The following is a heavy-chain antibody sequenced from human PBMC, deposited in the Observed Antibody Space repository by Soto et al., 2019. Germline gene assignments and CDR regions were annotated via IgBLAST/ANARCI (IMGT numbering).Heavy chain of an antibody. CDR3: ASDLEGTVTNYGMDV. J-gene: IGHJ6*02. CDR1: GGTFSSYA. Sequence: QVQLVQSGAEVKKPGSSVKVSCTASGGTFSSYAISWVRQAPGHGLEWMGGIIPIFRTANYAQKFQGRVTNTADESTSTAYMELSSLRSDDTAVYYCASDLEGTVTNYGMDVWGQGTTVTVSS. D-gene: IGHD4-4*01. V-gene: IGHV1-69*01. CDR2: IIPIFRTA.